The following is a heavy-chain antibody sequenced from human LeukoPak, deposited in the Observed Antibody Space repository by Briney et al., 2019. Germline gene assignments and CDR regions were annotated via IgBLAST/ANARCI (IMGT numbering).Heavy chain of an antibody. J-gene: IGHJ4*02. Sequence: PGGSLRLSCAASGFTFSSYAMHWVRQAPGKGLEWVAVISYDGSNKYYADSVKGRFTISRDNSKNTLYLQMNSLRAEDTAVYYCAREGGERTYDYWGQGTLATVSS. CDR3: AREGGERTYDY. CDR2: ISYDGSNK. D-gene: IGHD3-10*01. CDR1: GFTFSSYA. V-gene: IGHV3-30*04.